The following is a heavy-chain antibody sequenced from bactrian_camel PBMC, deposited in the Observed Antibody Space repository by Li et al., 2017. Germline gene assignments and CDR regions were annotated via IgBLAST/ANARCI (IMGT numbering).Heavy chain of an antibody. CDR2: VNIGGRGT. D-gene: IGHD3*01. Sequence: VQLVESGGDLVQPGGSLRLYCAASGFTFSSSAMSWVRRAPGKGLEWVSAVNIGGRGTDYSESVKGRFAIWQDNAKNTVYLQINYLRPEDTAMFYCAADRGYYGSGRVCLSFAEWGQGTQVTVS. CDR3: AADRGYYGSGRVCLSFAE. V-gene: IGHV3S40*01. J-gene: IGHJ4*01. CDR1: GFTFSSSA.